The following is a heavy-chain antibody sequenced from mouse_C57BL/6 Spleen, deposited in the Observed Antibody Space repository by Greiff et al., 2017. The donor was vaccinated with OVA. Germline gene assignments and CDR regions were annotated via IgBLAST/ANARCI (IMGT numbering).Heavy chain of an antibody. CDR3: ARSGDAWFAY. D-gene: IGHD3-1*01. Sequence: QVQLQQSGAELARPGASVKLSCKASGYTFTSYGISWVKQRTGQGLEWIGEIYPRSGNTYYNEKFKGKATLTADKSSSTAYMQLSSLTSEDSAVYFCARSGDAWFAYWGQGTLVTVSA. J-gene: IGHJ3*01. CDR2: IYPRSGNT. V-gene: IGHV1-81*01. CDR1: GYTFTSYG.